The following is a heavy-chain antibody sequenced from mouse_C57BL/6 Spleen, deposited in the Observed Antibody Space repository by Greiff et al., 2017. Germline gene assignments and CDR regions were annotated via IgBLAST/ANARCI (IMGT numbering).Heavy chain of an antibody. D-gene: IGHD2-3*01. CDR1: GYTFTSYW. J-gene: IGHJ2*01. CDR3: ARPDGYYDPFDD. V-gene: IGHV1-64*01. CDR2: IHPNSGST. Sequence: QVQLQQPGAELVKPGASVTLSCKASGYTFTSYWMHWVKQRPGQGLEWIGMIHPNSGSTNYNEKFKSKATLTVDKSSSTAYMQLSSLTSEDSAVYYGARPDGYYDPFDDWGQGTTLTVSS.